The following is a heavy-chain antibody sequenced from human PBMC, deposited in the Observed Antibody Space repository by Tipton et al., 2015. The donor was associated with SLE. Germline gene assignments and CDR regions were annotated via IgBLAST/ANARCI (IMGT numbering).Heavy chain of an antibody. CDR2: VSGRGGTT. D-gene: IGHD2-21*01. V-gene: IGHV3-23*01. J-gene: IGHJ2*01. CDR3: AKDWSYCGGDCYSGYFDV. CDR1: GFTFDDYA. Sequence: SLRLSCAASGFTFDDYAMHWVRQAPGKGLEWVSAVSGRGGTTYYAVSVKGRFTISRDNSRNTMYLQMDSLRAEDTAIYYCAKDWSYCGGDCYSGYFDVWGRGTLVTVSS.